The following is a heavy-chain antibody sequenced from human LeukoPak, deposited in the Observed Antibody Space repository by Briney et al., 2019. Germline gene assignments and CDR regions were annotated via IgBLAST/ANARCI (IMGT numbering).Heavy chain of an antibody. J-gene: IGHJ5*02. D-gene: IGHD2-2*01. V-gene: IGHV4-39*01. CDR2: IYYSGST. CDR1: GGSISSSSYY. Sequence: PSETLSLTCTVSGGSISSSSYYWGWIRQPPGKGLEWIGSIYYSGSTYYNPSLKSRVTISVDTSKNQFSLKLSSVTAAGTAVYYCARHRAGYCSSTSCFNWFDPWGQGTLVTVSS. CDR3: ARHRAGYCSSTSCFNWFDP.